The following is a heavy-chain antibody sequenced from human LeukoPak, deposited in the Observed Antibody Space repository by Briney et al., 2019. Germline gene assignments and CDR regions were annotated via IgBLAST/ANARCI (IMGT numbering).Heavy chain of an antibody. Sequence: GRSLRLSCAASGFNFRRYGLHWVRQAPGKSLEWVAFLWSDGSNTNYADSVKGRFTISRDSSKNTLYLQMNSLRAEDTAVYYCARSSSPDSSGWYWYFDLWGRGTLVTVSS. CDR2: LWSDGSNT. CDR3: ARSSSPDSSGWYWYFDL. CDR1: GFNFRRYG. D-gene: IGHD6-19*01. J-gene: IGHJ2*01. V-gene: IGHV3-33*01.